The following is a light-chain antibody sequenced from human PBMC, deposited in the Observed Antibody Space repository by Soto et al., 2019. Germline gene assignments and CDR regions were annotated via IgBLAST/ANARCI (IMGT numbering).Light chain of an antibody. CDR1: QSVRSF. Sequence: EIVLTQSPATLSLSPGERATLYCRASQSVRSFLVWYQQKPGQAPRLLIYDASNRATGIPARFTGSGSGTGFTLTISGLEPEDFAGYYCQQRSDWPRVTFGGGTTVEIK. J-gene: IGKJ4*01. CDR2: DAS. V-gene: IGKV3-11*01. CDR3: QQRSDWPRVT.